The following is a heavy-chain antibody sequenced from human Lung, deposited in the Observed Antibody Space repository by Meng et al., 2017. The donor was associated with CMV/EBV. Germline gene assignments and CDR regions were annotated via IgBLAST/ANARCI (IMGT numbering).Heavy chain of an antibody. V-gene: IGHV1-18*01. J-gene: IGHJ5*02. CDR3: ARGKYSNYELDLVDP. CDR1: GYTFTSYG. CDR2: ISAYNGNT. D-gene: IGHD4-11*01. Sequence: ASVXVSXKASGYTFTSYGITWVRQAPGQGLEWMGWISAYNGNTNYAQKLRGRVTMTTDTSTSTAYMELRSLRSDDTAVHYCARGKYSNYELDLVDPWGQGTLVTVSS.